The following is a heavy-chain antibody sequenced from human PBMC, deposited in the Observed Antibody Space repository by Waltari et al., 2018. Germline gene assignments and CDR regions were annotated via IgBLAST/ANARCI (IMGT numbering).Heavy chain of an antibody. D-gene: IGHD6-19*01. V-gene: IGHV4-39*01. CDR1: GGSISSSGYY. Sequence: QLQLQESGPGLVKPSETLSLTCTVSGGSISSSGYYWGWIRQPPEKGLEWIGSIYYSGNTYYNPSLKSRVTISVDTSKNQFSLKLSSVTAAATAVYYCARTYSSGGADAFDIWGRGTMVTVSS. CDR3: ARTYSSGGADAFDI. CDR2: IYYSGNT. J-gene: IGHJ3*02.